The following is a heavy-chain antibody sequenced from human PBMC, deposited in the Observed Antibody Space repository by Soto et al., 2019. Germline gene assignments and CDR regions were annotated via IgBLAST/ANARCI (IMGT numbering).Heavy chain of an antibody. V-gene: IGHV1-8*01. J-gene: IGHJ4*02. CDR1: GYTFSNYD. D-gene: IGHD3-10*01. CDR2: VNPNNGDT. CDR3: AKVSRKGSAIDFDY. Sequence: QVQLVQSGAELKKPGASVKVSCKASGYTFSNYDMNWVRQATGQGPEWIGWVNPNNGDTGYAQKFQGRVTLTTDISTTKDYMELNRLRSEDTAIDYCAKVSRKGSAIDFDYWGQGTLITVSS.